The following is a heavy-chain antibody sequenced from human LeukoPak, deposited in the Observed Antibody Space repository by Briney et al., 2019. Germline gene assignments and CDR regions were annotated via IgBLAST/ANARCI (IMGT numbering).Heavy chain of an antibody. CDR2: INHSGST. J-gene: IGHJ5*02. CDR3: ARGTAGDP. Sequence: ASETLSLTCAVYGGSFSDYYWTWIRQPPGKGLEWIGEINHSGSTNYNPSLKSRVTISVDTSKNQFSLKLSSVTAADTAVYYCARGTAGDPWGQGTLVTVSS. CDR1: GGSFSDYY. V-gene: IGHV4-34*01.